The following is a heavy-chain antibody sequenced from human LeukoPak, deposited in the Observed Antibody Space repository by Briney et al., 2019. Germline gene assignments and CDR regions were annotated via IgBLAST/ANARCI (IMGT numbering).Heavy chain of an antibody. D-gene: IGHD7-27*01. CDR1: GFTFSSYT. Sequence: GGSLRLSCAASGFTFSSYTMSWVRQAPGKGLEWVSTITTSDGSTYYADSVKGRFTVSRDNSKSTLFLQMNSLRAEDTAVYYCAKDGGLWVSAHWGDSWGRGTLVTVSS. CDR3: AKDGGLWVSAHWGDS. V-gene: IGHV3-23*01. J-gene: IGHJ4*02. CDR2: ITTSDGST.